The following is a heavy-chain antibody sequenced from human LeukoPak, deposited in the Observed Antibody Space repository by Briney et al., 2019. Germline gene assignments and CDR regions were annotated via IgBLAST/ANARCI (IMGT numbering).Heavy chain of an antibody. Sequence: PGRSLRLSCTASGFTFGDYAMSWFRQAPGKGLEWVGFIRSKAYGGTTEYAASVKGRFTISRDDSKSIADLQMNSLKTEDTAVYYCTRDRSWFGELYSNWFDPWGQGTLVTVSS. V-gene: IGHV3-49*03. D-gene: IGHD3-10*01. CDR3: TRDRSWFGELYSNWFDP. J-gene: IGHJ5*02. CDR1: GFTFGDYA. CDR2: IRSKAYGGTT.